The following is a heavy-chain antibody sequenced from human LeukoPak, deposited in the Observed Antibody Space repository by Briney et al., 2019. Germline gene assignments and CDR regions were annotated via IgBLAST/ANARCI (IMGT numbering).Heavy chain of an antibody. V-gene: IGHV3-7*01. D-gene: IGHD2-15*01. CDR2: IKQDGSEK. Sequence: GGSLRLSCAASGFTFSSYEMNWVRQAPGKGLEWVANIKQDGSEKYYVDSVKGRFTISRDNAKNSLYLQMNSLRAEDTAVYYCARVSFSVSGIRGSFDAFDIWGQGTMVTVSS. J-gene: IGHJ3*02. CDR3: ARVSFSVSGIRGSFDAFDI. CDR1: GFTFSSYE.